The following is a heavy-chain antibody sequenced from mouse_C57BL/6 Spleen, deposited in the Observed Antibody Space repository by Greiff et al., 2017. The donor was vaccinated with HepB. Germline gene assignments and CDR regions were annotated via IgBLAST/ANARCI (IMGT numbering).Heavy chain of an antibody. CDR2: FYPGSGNT. Sequence: VQLQQSGAELVRPGASVKLSCKASGYTFTDYYINWVKQRPGQGLEWIARFYPGSGNTYYNEKFKGKATLTAEKSSSTAYMQLSSLTSEDSAVYFCARDNPYGAMDYWGQGTSVTVSS. CDR1: GYTFTDYY. J-gene: IGHJ4*01. D-gene: IGHD5-1-1*01. CDR3: ARDNPYGAMDY. V-gene: IGHV1-76*01.